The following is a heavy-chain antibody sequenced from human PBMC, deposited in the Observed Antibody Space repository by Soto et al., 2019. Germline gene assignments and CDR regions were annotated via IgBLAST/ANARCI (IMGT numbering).Heavy chain of an antibody. Sequence: ASVKVSCKASGYTFSSSPLHWVRQAPGQRPEWMGWINTANDDTKYSQKFQDRVTLTRDTSASTAYKEASSLTPEDTAVYYCARDEGVARSNWGKGTRGIVSS. CDR1: GYTFSSSP. D-gene: IGHD2-21*01. J-gene: IGHJ4*02. CDR3: ARDEGVARSN. CDR2: INTANDDT. V-gene: IGHV1-3*04.